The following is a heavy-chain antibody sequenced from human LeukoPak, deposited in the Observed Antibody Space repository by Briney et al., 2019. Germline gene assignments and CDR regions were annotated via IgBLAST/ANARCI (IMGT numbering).Heavy chain of an antibody. CDR2: IYYSGRI. Sequence: PSETLSLIRTVSGGPINRSCYYWGSIRQPPGTGLGWIDSIYYSGRIHYNLSLKSRDNISVDTSHNQLSAKQRSVTAADRAVFYCTITLSGYPAEADYWGQGTLVTVSS. CDR1: GGPINRSCYY. CDR3: TITLSGYPAEADY. J-gene: IGHJ4*01. V-gene: IGHV4-39*01. D-gene: IGHD3-22*01.